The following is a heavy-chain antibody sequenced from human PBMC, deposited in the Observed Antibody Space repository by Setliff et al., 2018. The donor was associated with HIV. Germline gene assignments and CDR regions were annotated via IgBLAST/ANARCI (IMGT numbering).Heavy chain of an antibody. J-gene: IGHJ4*02. D-gene: IGHD3-16*02. CDR3: ARVMAGSYDYVWGSYRYTGGFDY. CDR1: GGSISSYY. V-gene: IGHV4-59*01. CDR2: IYYSGST. Sequence: SETLSLTCTVSGGSISSYYWSWIRQPPGKGLEWIGYIYYSGSTNYNPSLKSRVTISVDTSKNQFSLKLSSVTAADTAVYYCARVMAGSYDYVWGSYRYTGGFDYWGQGTLVTVSS.